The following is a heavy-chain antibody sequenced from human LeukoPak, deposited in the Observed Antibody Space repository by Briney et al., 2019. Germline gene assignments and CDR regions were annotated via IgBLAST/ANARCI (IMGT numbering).Heavy chain of an antibody. CDR1: GGSMSPYH. CDR3: ARAVSGRFDY. CDR2: IYYSGST. J-gene: IGHJ4*02. D-gene: IGHD6-19*01. Sequence: PSQTLSLTCTVSGGSMSPYHWGWIRQPPGKGLEWTGYIYYSGSTNYNPSLNSRVTISVDTSKNQFSLRLSSVTAADTAIYYCARAVSGRFDYWGQGTLVTVSS. V-gene: IGHV4-59*08.